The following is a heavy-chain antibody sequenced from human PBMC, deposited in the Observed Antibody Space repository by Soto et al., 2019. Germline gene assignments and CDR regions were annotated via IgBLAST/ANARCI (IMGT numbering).Heavy chain of an antibody. CDR2: ISSSSSYI. D-gene: IGHD2-2*01. CDR1: GFTFSSYS. Sequence: GGSLRLSCAASGFTFSSYSMNWVRQAPGKGLEWVSSISSSSSYIYYADSVKGRFTISRDNAKNSLYLQMNSLRAEDTAVYYCARDGGYCSSTSCYYWFDPWGQGTLVTVSS. V-gene: IGHV3-21*01. CDR3: ARDGGYCSSTSCYYWFDP. J-gene: IGHJ5*02.